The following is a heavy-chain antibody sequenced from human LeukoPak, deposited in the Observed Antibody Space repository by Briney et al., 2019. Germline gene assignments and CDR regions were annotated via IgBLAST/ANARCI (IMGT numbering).Heavy chain of an antibody. CDR1: GFIFSSFW. CDR2: INSVGSST. CDR3: ARERTSGWDAFDF. Sequence: GSLRPSCAASGFIFSSFWMHWVRQAPGKGLVWVSRINSVGSSTSYADSVKGRFTISRDNAKNTLYLQMNSLRAEDTAVYYCARERTSGWDAFDFWGQGTLVTVSS. D-gene: IGHD6-19*01. V-gene: IGHV3-74*01. J-gene: IGHJ4*02.